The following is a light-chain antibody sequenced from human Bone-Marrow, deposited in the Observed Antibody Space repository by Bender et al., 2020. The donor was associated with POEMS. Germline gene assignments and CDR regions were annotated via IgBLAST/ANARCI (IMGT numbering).Light chain of an antibody. CDR2: DVS. J-gene: IGLJ2*01. Sequence: QSALTQPPSVSGSPGQSITISCTGTSSDVGSYHYVSWYQQHPGKAPQLMIYDVSNRPSGVSNRFSGSKSGNTASLTISGLQAEDEADYYCSSYTSQKIVLFGGGTKLTV. CDR3: SSYTSQKIVL. CDR1: SSDVGSYHY. V-gene: IGLV2-14*03.